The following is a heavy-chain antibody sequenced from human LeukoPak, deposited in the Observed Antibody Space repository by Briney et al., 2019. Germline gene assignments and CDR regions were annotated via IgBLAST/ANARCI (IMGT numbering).Heavy chain of an antibody. Sequence: GGSLRLSCTASGFTFSSYSMNWVRQAPGKGLEWVSSISSSSSYIYYADSVKGRFTISGDNAKNSLYLQMNSLRAEDTAVYYCARTRRSSSRLGELSIRYYFDYWGQGTLVTVSS. V-gene: IGHV3-21*01. CDR3: ARTRRSSSRLGELSIRYYFDY. CDR1: GFTFSSYS. D-gene: IGHD3-16*02. CDR2: ISSSSSYI. J-gene: IGHJ4*02.